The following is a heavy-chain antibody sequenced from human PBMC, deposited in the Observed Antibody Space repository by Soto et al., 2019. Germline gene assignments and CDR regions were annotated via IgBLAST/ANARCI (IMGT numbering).Heavy chain of an antibody. CDR1: GFTFSSYS. D-gene: IGHD3-16*02. J-gene: IGHJ4*02. CDR3: AREGWGSYRYTDY. Sequence: EVQLVESGGGLVKPGGSLRLSCAASGFTFSSYSMNWVRQAPGKGLEWVSSISSSSSYIYYADSVKGRFTISRDNAKNSLYLQMNSLRAEDTAVYYCAREGWGSYRYTDYWGQGTLVTVSS. CDR2: ISSSSSYI. V-gene: IGHV3-21*01.